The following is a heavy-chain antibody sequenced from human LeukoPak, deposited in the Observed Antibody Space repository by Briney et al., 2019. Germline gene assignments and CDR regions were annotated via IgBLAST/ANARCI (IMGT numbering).Heavy chain of an antibody. D-gene: IGHD4-11*01. CDR3: ARQGPMTTVDY. CDR1: GGSISSYY. J-gene: IGHJ4*02. Sequence: PSETLSLTCTVSGGSISSYYWSWIRQPPGKGLEWIGYIYYSGSTNYNPSLKSRVTISVDTSKNQFSQKLSSVTAADTAVYYCARQGPMTTVDYWGQGTLVTVSS. V-gene: IGHV4-59*01. CDR2: IYYSGST.